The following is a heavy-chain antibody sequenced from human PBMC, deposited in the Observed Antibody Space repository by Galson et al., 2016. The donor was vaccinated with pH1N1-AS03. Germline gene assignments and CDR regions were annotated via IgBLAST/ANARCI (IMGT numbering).Heavy chain of an antibody. V-gene: IGHV6-1*01. D-gene: IGHD1-1*01. CDR1: GDSVSSNIDA. Sequence: CAISGDSVSSNIDAWNWIRQSPSGGLEWLGRTYWRSKWYNDYAVSVKGRITINPDTSKNQFSLQLNSVTPEDTAVYYCARGRYSAFDIWDQGTMVTVSS. CDR3: ARGRYSAFDI. J-gene: IGHJ3*02. CDR2: TYWRSKWYN.